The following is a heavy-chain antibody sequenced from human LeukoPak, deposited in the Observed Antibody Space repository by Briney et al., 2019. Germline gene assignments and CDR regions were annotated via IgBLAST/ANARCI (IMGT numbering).Heavy chain of an antibody. CDR3: ASGGLETYYYDSSGYQPGAFDI. J-gene: IGHJ3*02. D-gene: IGHD3-22*01. Sequence: GGSLRLSCAASGFTFSSYWMSWVRQAPGKGLEWVANIKQDGSEKYYVDSVKGRFTISRDNAKNSLYLQMNSLRAEDTAVYYCASGGLETYYYDSSGYQPGAFDIWGQGTMVTVSS. CDR1: GFTFSSYW. V-gene: IGHV3-7*01. CDR2: IKQDGSEK.